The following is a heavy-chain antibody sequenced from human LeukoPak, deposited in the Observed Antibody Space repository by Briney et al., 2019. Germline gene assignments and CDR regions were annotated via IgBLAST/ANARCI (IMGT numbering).Heavy chain of an antibody. V-gene: IGHV3-23*01. CDR1: GFSFSSRW. CDR3: AKDGYYYDSSGYYDGGYFDY. Sequence: GGSLRLSCAGSGFSFSSRWMHWVRQTPGKGLEWVSGISGSAKSTYYADSVKGRFTISRDNSKNTMYLQMRSLRAEDTAEYFCAKDGYYYDSSGYYDGGYFDYWGQGTLVTVSS. CDR2: ISGSAKST. J-gene: IGHJ4*02. D-gene: IGHD3-22*01.